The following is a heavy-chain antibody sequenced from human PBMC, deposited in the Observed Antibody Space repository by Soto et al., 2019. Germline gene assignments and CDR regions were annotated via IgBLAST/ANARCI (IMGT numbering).Heavy chain of an antibody. V-gene: IGHV4-34*01. D-gene: IGHD1-26*01. Sequence: SETLSLTCAVYGGSFSGYYWSWIRQPPGKGLEWIGEINHSGSTNYNPSLKSRVTISVDTSKNQFSLKLSSVTAADTAVYYCGNDQTKSNHRASFDYWGQGTLVTVSS. CDR3: GNDQTKSNHRASFDY. CDR2: INHSGST. CDR1: GGSFSGYY. J-gene: IGHJ4*02.